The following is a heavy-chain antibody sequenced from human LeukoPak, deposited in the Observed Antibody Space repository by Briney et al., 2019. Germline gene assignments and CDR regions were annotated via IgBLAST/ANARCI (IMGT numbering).Heavy chain of an antibody. V-gene: IGHV1-69*13. Sequence: ASVKVSCKASGGTFSSYAISWVRQAPGQGLEWMGGIIPIFGTANYAQKFQGRVTSTADESTSTAYMELSSLRSEDTAVYYCARQAFWSGYYPYWGQGTLVTVSS. CDR2: IIPIFGTA. CDR1: GGTFSSYA. J-gene: IGHJ4*02. D-gene: IGHD3-3*01. CDR3: ARQAFWSGYYPY.